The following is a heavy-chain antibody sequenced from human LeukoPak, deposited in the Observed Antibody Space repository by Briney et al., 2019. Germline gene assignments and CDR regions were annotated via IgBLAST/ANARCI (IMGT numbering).Heavy chain of an antibody. J-gene: IGHJ5*02. Sequence: PGGSLRLSCAASGFTFSSYGMHWVRQAPGKGLEWVAFIRYDGSNKYYADSVKGRFTISRDNSKNTLYLQMNSLRAEDTAVYYCAKTGGSYYSGFDPRGQGTLVTVSS. V-gene: IGHV3-30*02. CDR1: GFTFSSYG. CDR3: AKTGGSYYSGFDP. D-gene: IGHD1-26*01. CDR2: IRYDGSNK.